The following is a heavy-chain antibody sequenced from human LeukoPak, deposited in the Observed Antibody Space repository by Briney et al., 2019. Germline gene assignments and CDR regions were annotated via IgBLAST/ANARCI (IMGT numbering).Heavy chain of an antibody. J-gene: IGHJ3*02. D-gene: IGHD3-10*01. CDR2: IIPILGIA. CDR1: GGTFSSYA. V-gene: IGHV1-69*04. CDR3: ARAGSLDAFDI. Sequence: SVKVSCKASGGTFSSYAISWVRQAPGQGLEWMGRIIPILGIANYAQKFQGRVTITADKSTSTAYMELSSLRSEDTAVYYCARAGSLDAFDIWGQGTMVTVSS.